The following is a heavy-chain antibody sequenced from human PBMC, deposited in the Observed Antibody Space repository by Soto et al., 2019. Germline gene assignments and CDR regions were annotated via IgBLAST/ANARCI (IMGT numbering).Heavy chain of an antibody. CDR2: IKTDGSEE. CDR3: ATYNASDWETYRFRR. Sequence: PGGSVRLSCRTSGLTFRTYLMSWVRQAPGKGLEWVANIKTDGSEEYYADSVEGRFTISRDNTKNSLYLQMNSLRADDTAMYYCATYNASDWETYRFRRWGQGTLVTVSS. J-gene: IGHJ4*02. CDR1: GLTFRTYL. D-gene: IGHD3-16*02. V-gene: IGHV3-7*01.